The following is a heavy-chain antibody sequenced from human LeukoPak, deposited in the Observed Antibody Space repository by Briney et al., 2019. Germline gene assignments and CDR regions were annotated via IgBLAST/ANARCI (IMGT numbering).Heavy chain of an antibody. CDR2: IYYSGST. CDR3: ARTSIFGVVRFDP. V-gene: IGHV4-59*08. CDR1: SGSVSNYY. J-gene: IGHJ5*02. D-gene: IGHD3-3*02. Sequence: PSETLSLTCTVSSGSVSNYYWSWSRQPPGKGLEWIGYIYYSGSTSYNPSLKSRVTISVDTSKNQVSVKLTSVTAADTAVYYCARTSIFGVVRFDPWGQGTLVTVSS.